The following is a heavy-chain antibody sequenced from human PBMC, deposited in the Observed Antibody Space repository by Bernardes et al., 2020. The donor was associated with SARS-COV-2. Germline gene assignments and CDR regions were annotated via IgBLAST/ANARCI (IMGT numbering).Heavy chain of an antibody. J-gene: IGHJ5*02. CDR2: IYYSGST. CDR1: GGSISSSSYY. Sequence: SEPLSLTCTVSGGSISSSSYYWGWIRQPPGKGLEWIGSIYYSGSTYYNPSLKSRVTISVDTSKNQFSLKLSSVTAADTAVYYCARRTVGNFDPWGQGTLVTVSS. CDR3: ARRTVGNFDP. D-gene: IGHD1-26*01. V-gene: IGHV4-39*01.